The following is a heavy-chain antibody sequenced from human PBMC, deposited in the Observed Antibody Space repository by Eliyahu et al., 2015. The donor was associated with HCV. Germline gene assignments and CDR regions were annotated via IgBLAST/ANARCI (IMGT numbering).Heavy chain of an antibody. CDR3: AKDSRSGGSSGDNWFDP. CDR2: VSSSGSST. D-gene: IGHD6-13*01. Sequence: EVQLLESGGGLVQPGGSLRLSXAASGFTFSXFAMTWVRQAPGKGLGWVSSVSSSGSSTYYADSVKGRFTNSRDNAKSTLYLQMNSLRAEDTALYYCAKDSRSGGSSGDNWFDPWGQGTLVTVSS. V-gene: IGHV3-23*01. J-gene: IGHJ5*02. CDR1: GFTFSXFA.